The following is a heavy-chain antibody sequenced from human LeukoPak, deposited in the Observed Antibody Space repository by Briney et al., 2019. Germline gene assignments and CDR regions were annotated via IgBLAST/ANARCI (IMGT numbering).Heavy chain of an antibody. CDR2: IYTSGST. J-gene: IGHJ6*03. Sequence: SETLSLTCTVSGGSISSYYWSWIRQPAGKGLEWIGRIYTSGSTNYNPSLKSRVTMSVDTSKNQFSLKLSSVTAADTAVYYCARDQELVAVAERASKNYYYYYYMDVWGKGTTVTVPS. D-gene: IGHD6-19*01. CDR3: ARDQELVAVAERASKNYYYYYYMDV. V-gene: IGHV4-4*07. CDR1: GGSISSYY.